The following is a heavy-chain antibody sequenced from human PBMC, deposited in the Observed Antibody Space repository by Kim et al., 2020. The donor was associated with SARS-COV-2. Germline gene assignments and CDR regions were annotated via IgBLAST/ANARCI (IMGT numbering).Heavy chain of an antibody. CDR1: GGTFSSYA. D-gene: IGHD2-15*01. Sequence: SVKVSCKASGGTFSSYAITYVRQAPGQGLEWMGGIIPIFGTSNYAQKFQGRVTITADESSSTASMELSSLRSEDTAVYFCARSENDSWYYFDYWGQGTLVTVSS. J-gene: IGHJ4*02. CDR2: IIPIFGTS. CDR3: ARSENDSWYYFDY. V-gene: IGHV1-69*13.